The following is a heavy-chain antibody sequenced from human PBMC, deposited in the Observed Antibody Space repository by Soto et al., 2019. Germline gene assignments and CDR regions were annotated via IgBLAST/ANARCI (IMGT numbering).Heavy chain of an antibody. CDR1: GFTFSDYS. J-gene: IGHJ4*02. V-gene: IGHV3-48*01. CDR3: ARGPGATAFYFDK. CDR2: ISGGGDAT. Sequence: EVQLVESGGGLVQPGGSLRLSCAASGFTFSDYSMNWVRQAPGKGLEWVSYISGGGDATHYADSVKGRFTISRDNAKSSLSLQMNSLRGEGTAVYYCARGPGATAFYFDKWGQGTLVTVFS. D-gene: IGHD5-12*01.